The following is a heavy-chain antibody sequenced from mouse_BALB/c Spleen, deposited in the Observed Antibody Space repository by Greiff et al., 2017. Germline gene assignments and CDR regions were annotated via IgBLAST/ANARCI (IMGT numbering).Heavy chain of an antibody. CDR2: IWAGGST. D-gene: IGHD2-4*01. Sequence: VKLQESGPGLVAPSQSLSITCTVSGFSLTSYGVHWVRQPPGKGLEWLGVIWAGGSTNYNSALMSRLSISKDNSKSQVFLKMNSLQTDDTAMYYCARGDYDYFDYWGQGTTLTVSS. J-gene: IGHJ2*01. V-gene: IGHV2-9*02. CDR3: ARGDYDYFDY. CDR1: GFSLTSYG.